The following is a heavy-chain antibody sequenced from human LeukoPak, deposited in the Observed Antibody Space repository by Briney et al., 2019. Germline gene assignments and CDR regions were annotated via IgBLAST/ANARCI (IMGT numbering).Heavy chain of an antibody. J-gene: IGHJ6*03. V-gene: IGHV1-2*02. CDR3: ASASVPQEYYYYYMDV. Sequence: ASVKVSCKASGYTFTGYYMHWVRQAPGQGLEWMGWINPNSGGTNYAQEFQGRVTMTRDTSISTAYMELSRLRSDDTAVYYCASASVPQEYYYYYMDVWGKGTTVTVSS. CDR1: GYTFTGYY. CDR2: INPNSGGT.